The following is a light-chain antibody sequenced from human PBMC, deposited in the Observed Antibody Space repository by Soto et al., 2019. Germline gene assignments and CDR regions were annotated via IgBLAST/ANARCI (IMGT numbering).Light chain of an antibody. J-gene: IGKJ5*01. CDR1: QSFRGL. Sequence: EAVWTQSPFTLSLSPGARAPLSCRASQSFRGLLAWYQQKPGQAPRLLIYDAYNRATGIPPRFSGSGSGTDFTLTISSLEPEDSAVYYCQQRHMWPITFGQGTRLEIK. CDR3: QQRHMWPIT. V-gene: IGKV3-11*01. CDR2: DAY.